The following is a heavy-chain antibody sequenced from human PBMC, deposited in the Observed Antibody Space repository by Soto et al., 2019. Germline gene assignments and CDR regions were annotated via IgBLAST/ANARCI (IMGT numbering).Heavy chain of an antibody. J-gene: IGHJ6*03. Sequence: GGSLRLSCAASGFTFSDYYMSWIRQAPGKGLEWVSYISSSGSTIYYADSVKGRFTISRDNAKNSLYLQMNSLRAEDTAVYYCARSWRAYIVATISRYYYYYMDVWGKGTTVTVSS. CDR3: ARSWRAYIVATISRYYYYYMDV. CDR2: ISSSGSTI. V-gene: IGHV3-11*01. D-gene: IGHD5-12*01. CDR1: GFTFSDYY.